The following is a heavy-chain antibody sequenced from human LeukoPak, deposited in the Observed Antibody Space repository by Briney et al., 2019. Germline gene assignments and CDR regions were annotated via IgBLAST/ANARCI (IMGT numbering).Heavy chain of an antibody. J-gene: IGHJ4*02. Sequence: ASVKVSCKASGGTFSSYAISWVRQAPGQWLEWMGGIIPIFGTANYAQKFQGRVMITADESTSTAYMELSSLRSEDTAVYYCAGVSRPPHCSSTSCYDDNYWGQGTLVTVSS. CDR2: IIPIFGTA. CDR3: AGVSRPPHCSSTSCYDDNY. CDR1: GGTFSSYA. D-gene: IGHD2-2*01. V-gene: IGHV1-69*13.